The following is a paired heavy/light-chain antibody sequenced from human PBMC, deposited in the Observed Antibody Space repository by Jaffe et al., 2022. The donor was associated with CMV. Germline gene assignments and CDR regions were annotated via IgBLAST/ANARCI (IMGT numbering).Light chain of an antibody. J-gene: IGLJ2*01. V-gene: IGLV3-25*03. CDR3: QSADSSGTYPMVV. Sequence: SYELTQPPSVSVSPGQTARITCSGDALPKQYAYWYQQKPGQAPVLVIYKDSERPSGIPERFSGSSSGTTVTLTISGVQAEDEADYYCQSADSSGTYPMVVFGGGTKLTVL. CDR2: KDS. CDR1: ALPKQY.
Heavy chain of an antibody. CDR3: AREVWFGELFAYYYYMDV. D-gene: IGHD3-10*01. J-gene: IGHJ6*03. V-gene: IGHV1-18*04. Sequence: QVQLVQSGAEVKKPGASVKVSCKASGYTFTSYGISWVRQAPGQGLEWMGWISAYNGNTNYAQKLQGRVTMTTDTSTSTAYMELRSLRSDDTAVYYCAREVWFGELFAYYYYMDVWGKGTTVTVSS. CDR1: GYTFTSYG. CDR2: ISAYNGNT.